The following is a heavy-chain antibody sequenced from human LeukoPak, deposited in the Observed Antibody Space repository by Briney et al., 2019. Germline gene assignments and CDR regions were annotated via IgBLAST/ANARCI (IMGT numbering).Heavy chain of an antibody. V-gene: IGHV1-2*06. J-gene: IGHJ4*02. Sequence: ASVKVSCKASGYTFTGYYMHWVRQAPGQGLEWMGRINPNSGGTNYAQKFQGRVTMTRNTSISTAYMELSSLRSEDTAVYYCAKTATVTTRVGRLGSWGQGTLVTVSS. D-gene: IGHD4-17*01. CDR1: GYTFTGYY. CDR3: AKTATVTTRVGRLGS. CDR2: INPNSGGT.